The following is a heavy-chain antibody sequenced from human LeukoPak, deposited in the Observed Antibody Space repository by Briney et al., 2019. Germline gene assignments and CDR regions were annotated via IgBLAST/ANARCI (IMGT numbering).Heavy chain of an antibody. J-gene: IGHJ4*02. D-gene: IGHD3-22*01. V-gene: IGHV3-23*01. CDR1: GFTFSSYG. Sequence: GGSLRLSCAASGFTFSSYGMSWVRQAPGKGLEWVSAISGSGGSTYYADSVKGRFTISRDNAKNSLYLQMNSLRAEDTAVYYCARSSYYYDSSGLLFDYWGQGTLVTVSS. CDR2: ISGSGGST. CDR3: ARSSYYYDSSGLLFDY.